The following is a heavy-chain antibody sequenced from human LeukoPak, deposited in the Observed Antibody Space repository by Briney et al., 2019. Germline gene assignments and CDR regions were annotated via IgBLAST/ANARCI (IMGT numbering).Heavy chain of an antibody. V-gene: IGHV3-21*01. CDR2: ISSSSSYI. J-gene: IGHJ4*02. Sequence: GGSLRLSCAASGFSFSSYTMNWVRQAPGKGLEWVSVISSSSSYIYYADSVKGRFTISRDNAKNALYLQMDSLRVEDTAVYYCARDGRCGGDCYASWGQGTLVTVSS. CDR1: GFSFSSYT. CDR3: ARDGRCGGDCYAS. D-gene: IGHD2-21*02.